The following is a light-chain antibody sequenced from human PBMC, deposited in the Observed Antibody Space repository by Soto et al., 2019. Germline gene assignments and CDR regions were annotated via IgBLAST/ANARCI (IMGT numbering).Light chain of an antibody. J-gene: IGKJ1*01. V-gene: IGKV3D-15*01. CDR1: QSVSSN. CDR3: QQYSNWPPGT. CDR2: GAS. Sequence: EIVMTQSPATLSVSPGERATLSCRASQSVSSNLAWYQQKPGQAPRLLIYGASTRATDIPDRFSGSGSGTDFTLTISSLQSEDFAVYYCQQYSNWPPGTFGQGTKVDIK.